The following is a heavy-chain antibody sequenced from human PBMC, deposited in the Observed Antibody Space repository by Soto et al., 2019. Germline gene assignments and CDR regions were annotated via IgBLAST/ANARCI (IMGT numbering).Heavy chain of an antibody. J-gene: IGHJ6*02. CDR3: ASSVSVPYYYSGLDV. CDR1: GYTFSRSG. Sequence: VQLVQSGAEVKKPGASVKVFCKASGYTFSRSGISWVRQAPGQGLEWMGWISTYNGDTNYAQKVQGRVTMTTDTSTSTALMELMRLISDDTAVYYCASSVSVPYYYSGLDVWGQGTTVTVSS. CDR2: ISTYNGDT. V-gene: IGHV1-18*01. D-gene: IGHD4-17*01.